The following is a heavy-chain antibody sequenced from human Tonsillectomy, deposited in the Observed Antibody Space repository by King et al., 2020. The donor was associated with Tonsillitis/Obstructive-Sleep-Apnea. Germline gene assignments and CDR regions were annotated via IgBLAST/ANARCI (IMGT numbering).Heavy chain of an antibody. Sequence: QLQESGPGLVKPSETLSLTCTVSGGSVSSGSYYWSWIRQPPGKGLEWIGYIYYSGSTNYNPSLKSRVTISVDTSKNQFSLKLSSVTAADTAVYYCARVVPAATRWFDTWGQGTLVTVSS. V-gene: IGHV4-61*01. CDR3: ARVVPAATRWFDT. CDR1: GGSVSSGSYY. CDR2: IYYSGST. D-gene: IGHD2-2*01. J-gene: IGHJ5*02.